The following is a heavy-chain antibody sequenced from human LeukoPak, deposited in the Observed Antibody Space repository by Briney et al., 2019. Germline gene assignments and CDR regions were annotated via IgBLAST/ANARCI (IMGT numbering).Heavy chain of an antibody. CDR1: GGSFSGYY. J-gene: IGHJ4*02. Sequence: SETLSLTCAVYGGSFSGYYWSWIRQPPGKGLEWIGEINHSGSTNYNPSFKSRVTISVDTSKNQFSLKLSSVTAADTAGYYCARNRGSYLWYFDYWGQGTLVTVSS. D-gene: IGHD1-26*01. V-gene: IGHV4-34*01. CDR3: ARNRGSYLWYFDY. CDR2: INHSGST.